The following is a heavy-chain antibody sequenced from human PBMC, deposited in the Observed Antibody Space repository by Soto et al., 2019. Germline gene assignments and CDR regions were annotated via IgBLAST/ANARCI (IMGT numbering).Heavy chain of an antibody. Sequence: PSETLSLTCAVSGGSISSGGYSWSWIRQPPGQGMEWIGYSYHSGSTYYNPSLKSRVTISVDRSKNQFSLKRSSVTAADPAVYYCARVPRDECGSDDYYYYYYGMDVWGQGTTVTVSS. CDR2: SYHSGST. CDR3: ARVPRDECGSDDYYYYYYGMDV. D-gene: IGHD5-12*01. V-gene: IGHV4-30-2*01. J-gene: IGHJ6*02. CDR1: GGSISSGGYS.